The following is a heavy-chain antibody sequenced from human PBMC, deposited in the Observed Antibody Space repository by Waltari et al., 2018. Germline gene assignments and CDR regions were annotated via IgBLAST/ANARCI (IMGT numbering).Heavy chain of an antibody. CDR1: GGTFRSYA. CDR3: ASDDPVERFDP. CDR2: IIPIFGTA. V-gene: IGHV1-69*01. J-gene: IGHJ5*02. Sequence: QVQLVQSGAEVQKPGSSVKVSCKASGGTFRSYAISWVRQAPGQGLEWQGGIIPIFGTANYAQKFQGRVTITADESTSTAYMELSSLRSEDTAVYYCASDDPVERFDPWGQGTLVTVSS.